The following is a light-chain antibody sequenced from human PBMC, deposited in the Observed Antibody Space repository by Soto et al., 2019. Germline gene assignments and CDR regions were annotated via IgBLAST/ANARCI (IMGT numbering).Light chain of an antibody. CDR3: QQYGSSPRT. CDR1: QSVSSSY. V-gene: IGKV3-20*01. CDR2: GAS. Sequence: EIVLTRSPGTLSLSPGERATLSCRASQSVSSSYLAWYQQKPGQAPRLLIYGASSRATGIPDRFSGSGSGKDFTLTIRRPGAEDFAMYYCQQYGSSPRTFGQGTKVEIK. J-gene: IGKJ1*01.